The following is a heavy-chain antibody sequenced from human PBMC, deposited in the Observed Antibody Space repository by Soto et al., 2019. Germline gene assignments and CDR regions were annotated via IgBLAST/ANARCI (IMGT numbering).Heavy chain of an antibody. J-gene: IGHJ6*02. CDR2: IIPTLGTP. Sequence: QVQLVQSGAEVKKPGSSVKVSCKASGGTFSTHAISWVRQAPGQWLEWLGGIIPTLGTPNYAQKFQGRVTVTADEYTSTAYMELSRLTSEDTAVYYCARAAFRSGYYGYYYGMDVWGQGTAVNV. V-gene: IGHV1-69*01. D-gene: IGHD3-3*01. CDR1: GGTFSTHA. CDR3: ARAAFRSGYYGYYYGMDV.